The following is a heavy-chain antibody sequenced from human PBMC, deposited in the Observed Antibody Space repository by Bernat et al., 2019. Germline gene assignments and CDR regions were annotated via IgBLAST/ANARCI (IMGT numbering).Heavy chain of an antibody. CDR2: ISYDGSNT. CDR1: GFIFSSYA. CDR3: SRYGVWSGSPYGMDV. J-gene: IGHJ6*02. D-gene: IGHD3-3*01. V-gene: IGHV3-30-3*01. Sequence: QVQLVESGGGVVQPGRSLRLSCAASGFIFSSYAMHWVRQAPGKGLEWVAVISYDGSNTYYADSVKGRFTISRDNSKNTLYLQMNSLRAEDTAVYYCSRYGVWSGSPYGMDVWGQGTTVTVSS.